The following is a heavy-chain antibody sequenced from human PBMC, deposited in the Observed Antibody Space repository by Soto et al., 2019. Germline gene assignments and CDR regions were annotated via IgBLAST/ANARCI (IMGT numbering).Heavy chain of an antibody. D-gene: IGHD3-10*01. J-gene: IGHJ6*02. V-gene: IGHV1-2*04. CDR3: ARGLMGAGSYYNYYYYYGMDV. CDR2: INPNSGGT. Sequence: ASVKVSCKASGYTFTGYYMHWVRQAPGQGLEWMGWINPNSGGTNYAQKFQGWVTMTRDTSISTAYMELSRLRSDDTAVYYCARGLMGAGSYYNYYYYYGMDVWGQGTTVTVSS. CDR1: GYTFTGYY.